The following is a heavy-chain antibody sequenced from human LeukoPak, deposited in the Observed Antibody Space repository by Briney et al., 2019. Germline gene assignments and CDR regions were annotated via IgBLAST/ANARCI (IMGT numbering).Heavy chain of an antibody. Sequence: GGSLRLSCAVSGITLSNYGMSWVRQAPGKGLEWVAGISGSGGGTNYADSVRGRFTISRDNSKNTLYLQMNSPGAEDTAVYFCAKRGVVIRVILVGFHKEAYYFDSWGQGALVTVSS. V-gene: IGHV3-23*01. D-gene: IGHD3-22*01. J-gene: IGHJ4*02. CDR2: ISGSGGGT. CDR1: GITLSNYG. CDR3: AKRGVVIRVILVGFHKEAYYFDS.